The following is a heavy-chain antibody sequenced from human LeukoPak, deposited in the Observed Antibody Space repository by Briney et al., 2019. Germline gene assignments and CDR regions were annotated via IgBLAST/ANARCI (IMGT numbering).Heavy chain of an antibody. CDR3: AGSSRVFFYFDY. D-gene: IGHD5/OR15-5a*01. CDR2: INHSGGT. Sequence: PSETLSLTCAVYGGSFSGYYWSWIRQPPGKGLEWIGEINHSGGTNYNPSLKSRVTISVDTSKNQFSLKLSSVTAADTAVYYCAGSSRVFFYFDYWGQGTLVTVSS. J-gene: IGHJ4*02. V-gene: IGHV4-34*01. CDR1: GGSFSGYY.